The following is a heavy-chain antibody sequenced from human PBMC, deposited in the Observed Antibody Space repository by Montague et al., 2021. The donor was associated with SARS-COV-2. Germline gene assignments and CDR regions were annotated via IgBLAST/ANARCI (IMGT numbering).Heavy chain of an antibody. V-gene: IGHV4-59*08. CDR3: ARGDYGDYRDAFDI. CDR1: GGSISSYY. Sequence: SETLSLTCTVAGGSISSYYWSWIRQPPGKGLEWIGYIYYSGSTNXKPSLKSRVTISVDTSKNQFSLKLSSVTAADTAVYYCARGDYGDYRDAFDIWGQGTVVTVSS. D-gene: IGHD4-17*01. J-gene: IGHJ3*02. CDR2: IYYSGST.